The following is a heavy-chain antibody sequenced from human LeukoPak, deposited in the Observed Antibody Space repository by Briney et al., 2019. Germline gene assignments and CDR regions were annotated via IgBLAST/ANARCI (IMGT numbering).Heavy chain of an antibody. Sequence: GGSLRLSCAASGFTFSSYEMNWVRQAPGKGLEWVSYISSSGSTIYYADSVKGRLTISRDNAKNSLYLQMNSLRAEDTAVYYCASTTPRTQFAFDIWGQGTMVTVSS. CDR3: ASTTPRTQFAFDI. CDR1: GFTFSSYE. D-gene: IGHD1-26*01. V-gene: IGHV3-48*03. CDR2: ISSSGSTI. J-gene: IGHJ3*02.